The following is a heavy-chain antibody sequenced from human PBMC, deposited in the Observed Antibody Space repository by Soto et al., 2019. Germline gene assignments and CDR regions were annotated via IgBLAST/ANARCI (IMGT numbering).Heavy chain of an antibody. CDR1: GFTFSSYA. CDR3: ARENYGETYFDY. CDR2: ISYDGSNK. Sequence: QVQLVESGGGVVQPGRSLRLSCAASGFTFSSYAMHWVRQAPGKGLEWVAVISYDGSNKYYADSVKGRFTISRDNSKNTLYLQMNSLRPEDTAVYYCARENYGETYFDYWGQGTLVTVSS. V-gene: IGHV3-30-3*01. D-gene: IGHD1-7*01. J-gene: IGHJ4*02.